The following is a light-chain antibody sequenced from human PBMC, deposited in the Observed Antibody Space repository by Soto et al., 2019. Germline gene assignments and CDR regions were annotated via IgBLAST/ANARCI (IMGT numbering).Light chain of an antibody. CDR3: QQYGSPGT. J-gene: IGKJ1*01. CDR2: GAS. CDR1: QSVSNNY. V-gene: IGKV3-20*01. Sequence: ESVLTQSPGTLSLSPGERATLSCRASQSVSNNYLAWYQQTPGQAPRLLIYGASNRATGIPDRFSGSGSGTDFTLTISRLEPEDFAVYYCQQYGSPGTFGQGTKVDI.